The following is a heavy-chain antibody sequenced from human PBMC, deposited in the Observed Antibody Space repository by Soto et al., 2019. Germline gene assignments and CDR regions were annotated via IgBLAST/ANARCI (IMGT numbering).Heavy chain of an antibody. V-gene: IGHV3-11*01. J-gene: IGHJ4*02. CDR1: GFTFSDYY. CDR3: GRGGTNWSSRRDDY. D-gene: IGHD1-20*01. Sequence: QVKLEESGGGLVKPGGSLRLSCAASGFTFSDYYMTWIRQAPGKGLEWVSYIGGSGSHIYYADSMKGRFTISRDNAKNALYLQMASLRADDTAVYYCGRGGTNWSSRRDDYWGQGTLVSVSS. CDR2: IGGSGSHI.